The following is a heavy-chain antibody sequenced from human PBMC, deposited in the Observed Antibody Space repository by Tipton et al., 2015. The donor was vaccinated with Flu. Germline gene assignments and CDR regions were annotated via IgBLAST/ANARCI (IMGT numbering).Heavy chain of an antibody. J-gene: IGHJ4*02. Sequence: TLSLTCTVSGGSISSGGYYWSWIRQHPGKGLEWIGYIYYSGSTYYNPSLKSRVTISVDTSKNQFSLKLSSVTAADTAVYYCAGGAYDFWSGYPTHYFDYWGQGTLVTVSS. D-gene: IGHD3-3*01. CDR1: GGSISSGGYY. CDR3: AGGAYDFWSGYPTHYFDY. V-gene: IGHV4-31*03. CDR2: IYYSGST.